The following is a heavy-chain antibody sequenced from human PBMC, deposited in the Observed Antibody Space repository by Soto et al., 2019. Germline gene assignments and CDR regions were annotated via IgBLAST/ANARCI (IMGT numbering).Heavy chain of an antibody. J-gene: IGHJ4*02. CDR3: AILQAADGDKELTLDY. D-gene: IGHD6-13*01. CDR2: IDPSDSYT. CDR1: GYSFTSYW. Sequence: GESLKISCKGSGYSFTSYWISWVRQMPGKGLEWMGRIDPSDSYTNYSPSFQGHVTISADKSISTAYLQWSSLKASDTAMYYCAILQAADGDKELTLDYWGQGSLVIVSS. V-gene: IGHV5-10-1*01.